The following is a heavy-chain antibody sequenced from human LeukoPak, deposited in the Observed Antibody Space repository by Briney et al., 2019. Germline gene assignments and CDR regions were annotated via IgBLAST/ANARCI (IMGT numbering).Heavy chain of an antibody. D-gene: IGHD3-16*02. CDR2: IYTSGST. CDR3: ASLAYVWGSYRYTSYYYYMDV. CDR1: GGSISSYY. V-gene: IGHV4-4*07. J-gene: IGHJ6*03. Sequence: SETLSLTCTVSGGSISSYYCSCIRQPAGKGLEWIVRIYTSGSTNYNPSLKSRVTMSVDTSKNHFSLKLSSVTAADTAVYYCASLAYVWGSYRYTSYYYYMDVWGKGTTVTVSS.